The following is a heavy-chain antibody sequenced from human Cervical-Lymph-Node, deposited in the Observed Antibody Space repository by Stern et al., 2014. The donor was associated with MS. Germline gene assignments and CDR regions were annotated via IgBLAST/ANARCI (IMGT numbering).Heavy chain of an antibody. J-gene: IGHJ4*02. D-gene: IGHD6-13*01. V-gene: IGHV3-33*01. CDR3: ASAYSSSHYYFDY. CDR2: IWYDGSNP. Sequence: MQLVESGGGVVQPGRSLRLSCAASGFSFSRYAMPWVRQAPGQGLEWVALIWYDGSNPYYADSVTGRFTISRDNFKNTLYLQMNSLRAEDTAVYYCASAYSSSHYYFDYWGQGTLVTVSS. CDR1: GFSFSRYA.